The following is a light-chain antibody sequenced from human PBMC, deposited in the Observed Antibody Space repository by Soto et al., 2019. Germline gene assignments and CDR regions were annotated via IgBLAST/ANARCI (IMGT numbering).Light chain of an antibody. CDR1: SSDIGGYNY. CDR3: SSFTSTSPLAV. V-gene: IGLV2-14*01. Sequence: QSALTQPASVSGSPGQSITISCTGTSSDIGGYNYVSWYQQSPGKAPQLVIYGVSNRPSGVSYRFSGSKSGNTASLTISGLQAEDEADYYCSSFTSTSPLAVFGPGTKLTVL. CDR2: GVS. J-gene: IGLJ1*01.